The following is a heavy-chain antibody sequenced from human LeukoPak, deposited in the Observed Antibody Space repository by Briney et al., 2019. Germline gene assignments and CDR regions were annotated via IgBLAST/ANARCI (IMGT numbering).Heavy chain of an antibody. CDR3: ARSWGYNDFDY. CDR2: IYTSGST. D-gene: IGHD5-24*01. J-gene: IGHJ4*02. V-gene: IGHV4-61*02. Sequence: SETLSLTCTVSGGSISSGSYYWSWIRQPAGKGLEWIGRIYTSGSTNYNPSLKSRVTISVDTSKNQFSLKLSSVTAADTAVYYCARSWGYNDFDYWGQGTLVTVSS. CDR1: GGSISSGSYY.